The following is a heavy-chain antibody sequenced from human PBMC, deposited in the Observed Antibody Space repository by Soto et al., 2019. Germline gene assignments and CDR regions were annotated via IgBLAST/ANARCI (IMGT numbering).Heavy chain of an antibody. CDR1: GYTFTSYG. Sequence: ASVKVSCKASGYTFTSYGISWVRQAPGQGLEWMGWISAYNGNTNYAQKLQGRVTMTTDTSTSTAYMELRSLRSDDTAVYYCATKSTCSSTSCPDDAFDIWGQGTMVT. CDR3: ATKSTCSSTSCPDDAFDI. CDR2: ISAYNGNT. D-gene: IGHD2-2*01. J-gene: IGHJ3*02. V-gene: IGHV1-18*01.